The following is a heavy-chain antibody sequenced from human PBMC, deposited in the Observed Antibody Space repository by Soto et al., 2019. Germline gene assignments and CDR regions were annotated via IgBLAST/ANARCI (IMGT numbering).Heavy chain of an antibody. CDR3: ARVTSIGDYYYGMDV. CDR1: GGTFSSYA. D-gene: IGHD3-16*01. V-gene: IGHV1-69*01. CDR2: IIPIIGTA. Sequence: QVQLVQSGAEVKKPGSSVKVSCKASGGTFSSYAISWVRQAPGQGLEWMGGIIPIIGTANYAQKLQGRVTITADESTSTAYMELSSLRSEDTAVYYCARVTSIGDYYYGMDVWGQGTTVTVSS. J-gene: IGHJ6*02.